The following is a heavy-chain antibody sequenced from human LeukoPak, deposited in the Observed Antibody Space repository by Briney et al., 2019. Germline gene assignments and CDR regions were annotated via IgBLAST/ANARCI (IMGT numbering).Heavy chain of an antibody. Sequence: ASVKVSCKVSGYTLTELSMHWVRQAPGKGLEWMGGFDPEDGETIYAQKFQGRVTMTEDTSTDTAYMELSSLRSEDTAVYYCATPSSLLPSDAFDIWGQGTMVTVSS. D-gene: IGHD3-16*02. CDR2: FDPEDGET. J-gene: IGHJ3*02. CDR3: ATPSSLLPSDAFDI. V-gene: IGHV1-24*01. CDR1: GYTLTELS.